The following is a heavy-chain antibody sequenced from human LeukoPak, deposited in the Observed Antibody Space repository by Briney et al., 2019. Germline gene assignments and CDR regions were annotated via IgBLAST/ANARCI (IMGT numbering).Heavy chain of an antibody. D-gene: IGHD4-17*01. Sequence: SVTVSCKASGGTFSSYAISWVRQAPGQGLEWMGRIIPIFGTANYAQKFQGRVTITTDESTSTAYMELSSLRSEDTAVYYCARDYDYGDYVRFDYWGQGTLVTVSS. V-gene: IGHV1-69*05. CDR1: GGTFSSYA. CDR3: ARDYDYGDYVRFDY. CDR2: IIPIFGTA. J-gene: IGHJ4*02.